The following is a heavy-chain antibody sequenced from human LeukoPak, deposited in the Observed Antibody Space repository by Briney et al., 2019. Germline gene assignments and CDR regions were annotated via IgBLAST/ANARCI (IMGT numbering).Heavy chain of an antibody. D-gene: IGHD5-18*01. CDR3: ARRGYSYGQEYFQH. Sequence: GGSLRLSCAASGFTFSSYSMNWVRQAPGKGLEWVSSISSSSSYIYYADSVKGRFTISRDNAKNSLYLQMNSLRAEGTAVYYCARRGYSYGQEYFQHWGQGTLVTVSS. V-gene: IGHV3-21*01. J-gene: IGHJ1*01. CDR1: GFTFSSYS. CDR2: ISSSSSYI.